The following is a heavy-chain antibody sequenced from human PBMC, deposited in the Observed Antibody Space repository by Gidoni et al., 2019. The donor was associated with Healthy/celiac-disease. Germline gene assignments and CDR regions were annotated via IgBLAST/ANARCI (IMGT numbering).Heavy chain of an antibody. J-gene: IGHJ4*02. Sequence: QLQLQESGPGLVKPSETLSLTCTVSGGSISSSSYYWGWIRQPPGKGLEWIGSIYYSGSTYYNPSLKSRVTISVDTSKNQFSLKLSSVTAADTAVYYCARRGGWDGPVFDYWGQGTLVTVSS. CDR1: GGSISSSSYY. CDR3: ARRGGWDGPVFDY. CDR2: IYYSGST. V-gene: IGHV4-39*01. D-gene: IGHD6-19*01.